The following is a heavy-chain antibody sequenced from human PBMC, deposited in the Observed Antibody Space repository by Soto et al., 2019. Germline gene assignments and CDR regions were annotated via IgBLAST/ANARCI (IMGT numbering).Heavy chain of an antibody. V-gene: IGHV3-30*18. CDR2: ISYDGSNK. CDR3: VKDSVFWRGYDGVEV. J-gene: IGHJ6*02. CDR1: VFTFRTYG. Sequence: VGSLRLSCESSVFTFRTYGMHWVRHSPGKGLDWVAVISYDGSNKYYADSVKGRFTISRDNSQNTLYLQMNSLRAEDTAVYYCVKDSVFWRGYDGVEVWGQGTTVTVSS. D-gene: IGHD3-3*01.